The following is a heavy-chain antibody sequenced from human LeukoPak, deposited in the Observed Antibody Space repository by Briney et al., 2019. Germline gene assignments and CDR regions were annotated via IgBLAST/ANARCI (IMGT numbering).Heavy chain of an antibody. CDR3: GRVPDSSGYTYNYYYGMDV. D-gene: IGHD6-19*01. CDR2: ISSSSSTI. Sequence: GGSLRLSCAASGFTFSSYSMNWVRQAPGKGLEWVSYISSSSSTIYYAVSVKGRFTISRDNAKNSLYLQMNSLRDEDTAAYYCGRVPDSSGYTYNYYYGMDVWGQGTTVTVSS. V-gene: IGHV3-48*02. CDR1: GFTFSSYS. J-gene: IGHJ6*02.